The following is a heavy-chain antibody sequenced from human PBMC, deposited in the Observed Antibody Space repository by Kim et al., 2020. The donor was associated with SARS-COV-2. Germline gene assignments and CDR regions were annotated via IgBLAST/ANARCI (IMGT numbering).Heavy chain of an antibody. Sequence: GGSLRLSCAASGFTFDDYAMHWVRQAPGKGLEWVSGISWNSGSIGYADSVKGRFTISRDNAKNSLYLQMNSLRAEDTALYYCAKAVGDYGYYFDYWGQGTLVTVSS. V-gene: IGHV3-9*01. CDR2: ISWNSGSI. CDR3: AKAVGDYGYYFDY. J-gene: IGHJ4*02. D-gene: IGHD4-17*01. CDR1: GFTFDDYA.